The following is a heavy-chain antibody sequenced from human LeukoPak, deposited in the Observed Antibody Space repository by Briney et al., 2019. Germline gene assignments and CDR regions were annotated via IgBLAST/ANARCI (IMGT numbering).Heavy chain of an antibody. CDR2: ISYDGSNK. CDR1: GFTFSSYA. J-gene: IGHJ4*02. Sequence: GGSLRLSCAASGFTFSSYAMHWVRQAPGKGLEWVAVISYDGSNKYYADSVKGRFTISRDNSMNTLYLQMNSLRAEDTAIYYCASSSGYYYRSIDYWAREPWSPSPQ. D-gene: IGHD3-22*01. V-gene: IGHV3-30-3*01. CDR3: ASSSGYYYRSIDY.